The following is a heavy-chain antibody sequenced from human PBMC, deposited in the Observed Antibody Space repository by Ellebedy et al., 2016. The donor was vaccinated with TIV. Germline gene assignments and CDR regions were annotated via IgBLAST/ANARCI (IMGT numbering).Heavy chain of an antibody. CDR3: ARGFGYYYGASNGMDV. V-gene: IGHV4-59*01. D-gene: IGHD3-10*01. Sequence: MPSETLSLTCTVSGGAISTYFWSWVRQPPGKGLEWIGFLYNSGSTKSNPSLRSRVTISVDTSKNQFSLKLTSVTAADTAVYYCARGFGYYYGASNGMDVWGQGTSVAVSS. CDR1: GGAISTYF. J-gene: IGHJ6*02. CDR2: LYNSGST.